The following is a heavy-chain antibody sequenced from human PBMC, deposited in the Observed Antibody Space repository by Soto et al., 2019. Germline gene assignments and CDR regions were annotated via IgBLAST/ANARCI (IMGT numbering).Heavy chain of an antibody. D-gene: IGHD4-17*01. V-gene: IGHV3-23*01. CDR2: IGGSGDRT. CDR3: AKVPLRRYYFDY. J-gene: IGHJ4*02. CDR1: GFTFSSYD. Sequence: EVQLLDSRGGLVQPGGSLRLACAASGFTFSSYDMTWVRQAPGKGLEWVSRIGGSGDRTYYADSVKGRFTISRDNSRNTLYLQMNSLRAEETAMYYCAKVPLRRYYFDYWGQGALVTVSS.